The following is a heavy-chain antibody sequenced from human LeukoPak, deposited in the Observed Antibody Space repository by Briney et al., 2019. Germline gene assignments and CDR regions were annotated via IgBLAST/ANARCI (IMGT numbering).Heavy chain of an antibody. CDR2: ISGYNGNT. Sequence: ASVKVSCKASGYTFTNYGISWVRQAPGQGLEWMGWISGYNGNTNYAQKLQGRVTMNTDTSTSTAYMEVRSLRSDDTAVYYCARGTVTKRFFDYWGQGTLVTVSS. J-gene: IGHJ4*02. V-gene: IGHV1-18*01. D-gene: IGHD4-17*01. CDR3: ARGTVTKRFFDY. CDR1: GYTFTNYG.